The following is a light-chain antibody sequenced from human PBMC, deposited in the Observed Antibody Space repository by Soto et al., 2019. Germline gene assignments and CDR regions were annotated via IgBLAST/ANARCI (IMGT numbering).Light chain of an antibody. CDR1: SSDVGSYNL. CDR2: EGN. CDR3: CSYAGTNTFV. Sequence: QSALTQPASVSGSPGHSITDSCTGTSSDVGSYNLVSWYQQHPGKAPKLMIYEGNKRPSGVSNRFSGSKSANTASLTISGLQTEDEADYYCCSYAGTNTFVFGTETKLTVL. J-gene: IGLJ1*01. V-gene: IGLV2-23*01.